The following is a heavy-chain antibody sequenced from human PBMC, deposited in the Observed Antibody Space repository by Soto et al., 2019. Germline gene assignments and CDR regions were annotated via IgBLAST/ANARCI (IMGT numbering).Heavy chain of an antibody. D-gene: IGHD3-10*01. CDR3: ASGSRGWFDP. Sequence: SGGSLRLSCAASGFTFSSYSMNWVRQAPGKGLEWVSSISSSSSYIYYADSVKGRFTISRDNAKNSLYLQMNSLRAEDTAVYYCASGSRGWFDPWGQGTLVTVSS. V-gene: IGHV3-21*01. J-gene: IGHJ5*02. CDR1: GFTFSSYS. CDR2: ISSSSSYI.